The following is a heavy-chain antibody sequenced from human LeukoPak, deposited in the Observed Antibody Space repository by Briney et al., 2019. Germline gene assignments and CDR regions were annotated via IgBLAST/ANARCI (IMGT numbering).Heavy chain of an antibody. V-gene: IGHV3-15*01. D-gene: IGHD6-19*01. CDR2: IKSKTDGGTT. CDR1: GFTFSNAR. CDR3: TTRTLSIAVAGMDYFDY. Sequence: GGSLRLSCAASGFTFSNARMSWVRQAPGKGLEWVGRIKSKTDGGTTDYAAPVKGRFTISRDDSKNTLYLQMNSLKTDDTAVYYCTTRTLSIAVAGMDYFDYWGQGTLVTVSS. J-gene: IGHJ4*02.